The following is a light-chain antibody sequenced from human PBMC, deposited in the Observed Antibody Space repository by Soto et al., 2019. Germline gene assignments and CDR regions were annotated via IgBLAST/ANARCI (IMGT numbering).Light chain of an antibody. V-gene: IGKV1-39*01. CDR1: QSISTF. Sequence: DIQMTQSPSSLSASVGDRVTITCRASQSISTFLNWYQQKPGKAPNLLIYGASSLQSGVPSRISGSGSGTDFTLTTSTLQPEDFATYYCQQSYTTPCTFGQGTKLEIK. CDR3: QQSYTTPCT. J-gene: IGKJ2*02. CDR2: GAS.